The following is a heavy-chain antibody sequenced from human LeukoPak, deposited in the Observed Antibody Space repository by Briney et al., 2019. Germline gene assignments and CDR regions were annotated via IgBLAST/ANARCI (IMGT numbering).Heavy chain of an antibody. CDR3: ARDPSYDSSGYYGFDY. D-gene: IGHD3-22*01. J-gene: IGHJ4*02. CDR2: ISYDGSNK. V-gene: IGHV3-30-3*01. Sequence: PGRSLRLSCAASGFTFSSYAMHWVRQVPGKGLEWVAVISYDGSNKYYADSVKGRFTISRDNSKNTLYLQMNSLRAEDTAVYYCARDPSYDSSGYYGFDYWGQGTLVTVSS. CDR1: GFTFSSYA.